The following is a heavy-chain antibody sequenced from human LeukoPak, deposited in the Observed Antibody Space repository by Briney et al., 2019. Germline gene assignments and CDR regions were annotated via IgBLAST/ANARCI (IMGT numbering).Heavy chain of an antibody. J-gene: IGHJ6*03. Sequence: PGGSLRLSCAASGFTFSSYAMSWVRQAPGKGLEWVSAISGSGGSTYYADSVKGRFTISRDNSKNTLYLQMNSLRAEDTAVYYCARTPGRTTVFHLLSGANYYYYMDVWGKGTTVTVSS. V-gene: IGHV3-23*01. CDR1: GFTFSSYA. D-gene: IGHD4-11*01. CDR2: ISGSGGST. CDR3: ARTPGRTTVFHLLSGANYYYYMDV.